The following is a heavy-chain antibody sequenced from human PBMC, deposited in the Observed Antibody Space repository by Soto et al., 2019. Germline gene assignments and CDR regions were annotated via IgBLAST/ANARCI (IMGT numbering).Heavy chain of an antibody. CDR3: ARGKDDYGDYWYFDY. Sequence: AASVKVSCKASGGTFSSYAISWVRQAPGQGLEWMGGIIPIFGTANYAQKFQGRVTITADESTSTAYMELSSLRSEDTAVYYCARGKDDYGDYWYFDYWGQGTLVTVS. CDR1: GGTFSSYA. V-gene: IGHV1-69*13. CDR2: IIPIFGTA. D-gene: IGHD4-17*01. J-gene: IGHJ4*02.